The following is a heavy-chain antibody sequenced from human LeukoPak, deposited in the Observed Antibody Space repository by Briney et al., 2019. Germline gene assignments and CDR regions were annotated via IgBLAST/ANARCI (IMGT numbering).Heavy chain of an antibody. CDR2: ISSNGGST. Sequence: GGSLRLSCSASGFTFSSYAMHWVRQAPGKGLEYVSAISSNGGSTYYADSVKGRFTISRDNSKNTLYLQMSSLRAEGTAVYYCVKAPGIAVAGLDYWGQGTLVTVSS. CDR1: GFTFSSYA. CDR3: VKAPGIAVAGLDY. V-gene: IGHV3-64D*06. J-gene: IGHJ4*02. D-gene: IGHD6-19*01.